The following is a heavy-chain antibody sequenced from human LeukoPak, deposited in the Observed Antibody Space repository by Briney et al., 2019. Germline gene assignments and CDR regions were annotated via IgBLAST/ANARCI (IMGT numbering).Heavy chain of an antibody. J-gene: IGHJ4*02. CDR2: IRYDGSIK. V-gene: IGHV3-30*02. CDR3: AKVSPISPSGYLDY. CDR1: GFTFSSYG. Sequence: GGSLRLSCAASGFTFSSYGMHWVRQAPGKGLDWVAFIRYDGSIKDHADSVKGQFTISRDNSKNTLFLQLNSLRDEDTAMYYCAKVSPISPSGYLDYWGQGTPVTVSS. D-gene: IGHD3-3*01.